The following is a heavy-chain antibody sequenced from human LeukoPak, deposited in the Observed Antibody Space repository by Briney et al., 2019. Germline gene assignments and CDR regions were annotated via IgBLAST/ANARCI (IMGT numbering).Heavy chain of an antibody. V-gene: IGHV3-23*01. Sequence: GGSLRLSCAGSGFMFSSFSMSWVRHVPGKGLEWVSTISAGGTTYYADSVKGRFTISRDNSKNTLFLQMNSLRAEDTAIYYCAKGPAVVRGVIPYVDYWGQGTLVTVSS. J-gene: IGHJ4*02. CDR3: AKGPAVVRGVIPYVDY. CDR1: GFMFSSFS. D-gene: IGHD3-10*02. CDR2: ISAGGTT.